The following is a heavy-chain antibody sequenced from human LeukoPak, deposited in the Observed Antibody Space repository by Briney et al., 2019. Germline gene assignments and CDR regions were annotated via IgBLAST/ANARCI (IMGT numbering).Heavy chain of an antibody. CDR1: GFTFNDYA. CDR3: ARDYPTSGIVTLFGY. CDR2: ITTSGAST. Sequence: GGSLRLSCASSGFTFNDYAMTWVRQARGKGLEGVSSITTSGASTYYADSVKGRFTISRDNSKNSLYLQMTSLRAEDTAVYYCARDYPTSGIVTLFGYWGQGTLVTVSS. V-gene: IGHV3-23*01. J-gene: IGHJ4*02. D-gene: IGHD1-1*01.